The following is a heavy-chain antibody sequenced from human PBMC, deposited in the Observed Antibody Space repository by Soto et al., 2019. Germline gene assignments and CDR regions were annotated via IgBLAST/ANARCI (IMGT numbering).Heavy chain of an antibody. D-gene: IGHD2-15*01. CDR2: ISGSGGST. V-gene: IGHV3-23*01. CDR1: GFTFSSYA. Sequence: EVQLLESGGGLVQPGGSLRLSCAASGFTFSSYAMSWVRQAPGKGLEWVSAISGSGGSTYYADSVKGRFTISRDNSKNTLYLQMNSLRAEDTAIYYCAKMGRGVVVVAAIYWGQGTLVTVSS. J-gene: IGHJ4*02. CDR3: AKMGRGVVVVAAIY.